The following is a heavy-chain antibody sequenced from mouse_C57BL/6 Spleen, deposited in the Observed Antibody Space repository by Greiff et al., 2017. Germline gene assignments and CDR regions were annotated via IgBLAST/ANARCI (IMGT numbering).Heavy chain of an antibody. J-gene: IGHJ1*03. CDR1: GYTFTSYW. D-gene: IGHD1-1*01. CDR2: IHPNSGST. Sequence: QVHVKQPGAELVKPGASVKLSCKASGYTFTSYWMHWVKQRPGQGLEWIGMIHPNSGSTNYNEKFKSKATLTVDKSSSTAYMQLSSLTSEDSAVYYCAAPTRVVAAGVWGTGATVTVAS. V-gene: IGHV1-64*01. CDR3: AAPTRVVAAGV.